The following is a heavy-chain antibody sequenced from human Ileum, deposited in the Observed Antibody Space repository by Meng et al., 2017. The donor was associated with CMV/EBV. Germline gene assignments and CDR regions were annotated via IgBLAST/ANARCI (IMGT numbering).Heavy chain of an antibody. V-gene: IGHV3-9*01. J-gene: IGHJ6*02. D-gene: IGHD5-18*01. Sequence: GGSLRLSCAASGFIFDDYAMHWVRQAPGKGLEWVSGISWNSGSIGYADSVKGRFTISRDNAKNSLYLQMNSLRAEDTALYYCAIDKGRYSYGHYGMDVWGQGTTVTVSS. CDR1: GFIFDDYA. CDR2: ISWNSGSI. CDR3: AIDKGRYSYGHYGMDV.